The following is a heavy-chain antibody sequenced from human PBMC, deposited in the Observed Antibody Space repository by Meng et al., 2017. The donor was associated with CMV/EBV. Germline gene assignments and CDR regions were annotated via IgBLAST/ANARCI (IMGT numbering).Heavy chain of an antibody. CDR1: GYSFTSYW. V-gene: IGHV5-51*01. Sequence: GGSLRLSCKGSGYSFTSYWIGWVRQMPGKGLEWVGIIYPGDSDTRYSPSFQGQVTISADKSISTAYLQWSSLKASDTAMYYCARRVEGYCSSTSCDDAFDIWGQGTMVTVSS. J-gene: IGHJ3*02. CDR2: IYPGDSDT. CDR3: ARRVEGYCSSTSCDDAFDI. D-gene: IGHD2-2*01.